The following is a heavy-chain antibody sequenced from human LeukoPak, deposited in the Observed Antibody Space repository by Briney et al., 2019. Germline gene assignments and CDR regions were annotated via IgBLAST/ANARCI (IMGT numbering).Heavy chain of an antibody. CDR1: GGSFSGYY. Sequence: SETLSLTCAVYGGSFSGYYWSWIRQPPGKGLEWIGEINHSGSTNYNPSLKSRVTISVDTSKNQFSLKLSSVTAADTAVYYCARDQNGYYYDSSGYSLWGQGTLVTISS. V-gene: IGHV4-34*01. J-gene: IGHJ4*02. D-gene: IGHD3-22*01. CDR3: ARDQNGYYYDSSGYSL. CDR2: INHSGST.